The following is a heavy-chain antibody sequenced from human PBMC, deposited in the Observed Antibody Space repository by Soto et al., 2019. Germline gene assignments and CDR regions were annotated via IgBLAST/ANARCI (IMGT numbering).Heavy chain of an antibody. CDR1: GFIFSSYA. Sequence: PGGSLRLSCAASGFIFSSYAMSWVRQAPGKGLEWVSAISGSGGTIHYADSVKGRFTISRDNAKNSLYLQMNSLRAEDTAVYYCARDDYPYYDDSSGYHFDYWGQGALVTVSS. D-gene: IGHD3-22*01. CDR3: ARDDYPYYDDSSGYHFDY. V-gene: IGHV3-23*01. J-gene: IGHJ4*02. CDR2: ISGSGGTI.